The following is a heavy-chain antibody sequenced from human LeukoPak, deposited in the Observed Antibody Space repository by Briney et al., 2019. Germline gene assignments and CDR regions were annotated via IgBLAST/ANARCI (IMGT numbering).Heavy chain of an antibody. J-gene: IGHJ6*02. CDR1: GFTFSSYS. V-gene: IGHV3-21*01. CDR3: ARGEGSSSWPPGGYGMDV. CDR2: ISSSSYI. Sequence: PGGSLRLSCAASGFTFSSYSMNWVRQAPGKGLEWVSSISSSSYIYYADSVKGRFTISRDNAKNSLYLQMNSLRAEDTAVYYCARGEGSSSWPPGGYGMDVWGQGTTVTVSS. D-gene: IGHD6-13*01.